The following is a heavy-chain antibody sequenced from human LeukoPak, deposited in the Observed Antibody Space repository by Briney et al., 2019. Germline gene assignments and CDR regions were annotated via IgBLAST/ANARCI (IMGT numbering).Heavy chain of an antibody. D-gene: IGHD5-18*01. CDR2: IYYSGST. CDR3: ARLGDTAMVTFAY. J-gene: IGHJ4*02. CDR1: GGSISSSSYY. V-gene: IGHV4-39*01. Sequence: SETLSLTCTVSGGSISSSSYYWGWIRQPPGKGLEWIGSIYYSGSTYYNPSLKSRVTISVDTSKNQSSLKLSSVTAADTAVYYWARLGDTAMVTFAYGGQGPLVTVSS.